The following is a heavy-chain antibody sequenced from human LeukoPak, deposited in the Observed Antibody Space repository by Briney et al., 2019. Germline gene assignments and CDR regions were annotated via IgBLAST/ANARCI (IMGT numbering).Heavy chain of an antibody. J-gene: IGHJ2*01. Sequence: PSETLSLTSTVSGGSISSSSYYWGWIRQPPGKGLEWIGSIYYSRSTYYNPSLKSRVTISVDTSKNQFSLKLSSLTAADTAVYYCARGVTMIVVVIHDWYFDLWGRGTLVTVSS. CDR1: GGSISSSSYY. CDR3: ARGVTMIVVVIHDWYFDL. CDR2: IYYSRST. V-gene: IGHV4-39*01. D-gene: IGHD3-22*01.